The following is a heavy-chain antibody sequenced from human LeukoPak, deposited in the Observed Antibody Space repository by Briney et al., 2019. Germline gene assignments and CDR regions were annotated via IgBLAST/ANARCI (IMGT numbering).Heavy chain of an antibody. CDR3: AYSSSPRAFDY. CDR1: GFTFSSYG. D-gene: IGHD6-13*01. Sequence: SGGSLRLSCAASGFTFSSYGMHWVRQAPGKGLEWVAVIWYDGSNKYYADSVKGRFTISRDNSKNTLYLQMSSLRAEDTAVYYCAYSSSPRAFDYWGQGTLVTVSS. V-gene: IGHV3-30*02. CDR2: IWYDGSNK. J-gene: IGHJ4*02.